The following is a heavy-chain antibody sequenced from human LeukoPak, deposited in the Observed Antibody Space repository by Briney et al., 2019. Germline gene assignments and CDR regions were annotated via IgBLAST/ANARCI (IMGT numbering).Heavy chain of an antibody. CDR1: GYTFTSYD. J-gene: IGHJ4*02. V-gene: IGHV1-8*01. Sequence: ASVKVSCKASGYTFTSYDINWVRQATGQGLEWMASMNPNSGNTGYAQKFQGRVTMTRNTSISTAYMELSSLRSEDTAVYYCARGVDILTGYTSYFDYWGQGTLVTVSS. CDR3: ARGVDILTGYTSYFDY. D-gene: IGHD3-9*01. CDR2: MNPNSGNT.